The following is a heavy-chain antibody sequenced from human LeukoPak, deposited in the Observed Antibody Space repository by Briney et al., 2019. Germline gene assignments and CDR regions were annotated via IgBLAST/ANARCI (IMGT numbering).Heavy chain of an antibody. CDR2: ISAYNGNT. V-gene: IGHV1-18*01. CDR3: ARFVAARLRIYYYYYYYMDV. Sequence: ASVKVSCKASGYTFTSYGISWARQAPGQGLEWMGWISAYNGNTNYAQKLQGRVTMTTDTSTSTAYMELRSLRSDDTAVYYCARFVAARLRIYYYYYYYMDVWGKGTTVTVSS. J-gene: IGHJ6*03. D-gene: IGHD6-6*01. CDR1: GYTFTSYG.